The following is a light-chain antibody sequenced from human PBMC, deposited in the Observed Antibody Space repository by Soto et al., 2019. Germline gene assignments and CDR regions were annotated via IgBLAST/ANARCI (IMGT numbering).Light chain of an antibody. CDR3: QQYGSSPIT. CDR2: GAS. V-gene: IGKV3-20*01. CDR1: QSVNRN. J-gene: IGKJ5*01. Sequence: EILMTQSPATLSVSPWERATLSCRASQSVNRNLAWYQQKPGQAPRLLIYGASSRATGIPDRFSGSGSGTDFTLTISRLEPEDFAVYYCQQYGSSPITFGQGTRLEIK.